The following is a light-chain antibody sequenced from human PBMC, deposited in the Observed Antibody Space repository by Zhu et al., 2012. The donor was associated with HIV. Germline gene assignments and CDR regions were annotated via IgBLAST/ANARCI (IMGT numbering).Light chain of an antibody. Sequence: EIVLTQSPATLSLTPGERATLSCRASQSVSSNLAWYQQKSGQVPRLLIYDASTRATGIPARFSGSGSGTDFTLTISSLEPEDFAVYYCQQRTNWLSFGGGTKGGD. V-gene: IGKV3-11*01. J-gene: IGKJ4*01. CDR1: QSVSSN. CDR3: QQRTNWLS. CDR2: DAS.